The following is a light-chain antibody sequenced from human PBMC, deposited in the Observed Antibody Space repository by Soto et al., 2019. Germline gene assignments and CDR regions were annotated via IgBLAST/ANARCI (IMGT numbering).Light chain of an antibody. V-gene: IGLV3-21*02. Sequence: SYELTQAPSVSVAKGLTGGISSGGNNIGSKSVHWYQQKPGQAPVLVVYDDSDRPSGIPERFSGSHSGNTATLTISRVEAGDEADYYCQVWDSSSDHYVFGTGTKVT. CDR2: DDS. J-gene: IGLJ1*01. CDR1: NIGSKS. CDR3: QVWDSSSDHYV.